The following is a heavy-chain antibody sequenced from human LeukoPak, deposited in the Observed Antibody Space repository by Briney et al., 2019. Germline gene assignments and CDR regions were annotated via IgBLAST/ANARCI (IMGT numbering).Heavy chain of an antibody. CDR2: IIPIFGTA. J-gene: IGHJ5*02. CDR3: ARDLGIAARLDNWFDP. Sequence: SVKVSCKASGGTFSSYAISWVRQAPGQGLEWMGGIIPIFGTANYAQKSQGRVTITADESTSTAYMELSSLRSEDTAVYYCARDLGIAARLDNWFDPWGQGTLVTVSS. CDR1: GGTFSSYA. V-gene: IGHV1-69*13. D-gene: IGHD6-6*01.